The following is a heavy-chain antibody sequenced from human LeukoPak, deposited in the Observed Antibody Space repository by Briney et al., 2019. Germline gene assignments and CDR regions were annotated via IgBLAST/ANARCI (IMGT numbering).Heavy chain of an antibody. CDR1: GFTFSSYG. V-gene: IGHV3-30*02. D-gene: IGHD3-10*01. Sequence: SGGSLRLSCAASGFTFSSYGMHWVRQAPGKGLEWVAFIRYNGSNKYYADSVKGRFTISRDNAKNSLYLQMNSLRAEDTAVYYCARGGYGSGKTSPFDAFDTWGQGTMVTVSS. J-gene: IGHJ3*02. CDR2: IRYNGSNK. CDR3: ARGGYGSGKTSPFDAFDT.